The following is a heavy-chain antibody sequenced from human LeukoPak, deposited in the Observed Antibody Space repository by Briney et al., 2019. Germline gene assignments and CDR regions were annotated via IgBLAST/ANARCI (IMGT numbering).Heavy chain of an antibody. Sequence: GGSLRHSCAGPGFTSSGYSMHWVRQAPGKGVEGVAYISTSGSSAYYTDSVQGRFTISRDNAKNSLYLQMNTLRAEDTAVYYCARDKGDYYYYYMDVWGKGTTVTLSS. CDR2: ISTSGSSA. J-gene: IGHJ6*03. D-gene: IGHD3-10*01. V-gene: IGHV3-48*01. CDR1: GFTSSGYS. CDR3: ARDKGDYYYYYMDV.